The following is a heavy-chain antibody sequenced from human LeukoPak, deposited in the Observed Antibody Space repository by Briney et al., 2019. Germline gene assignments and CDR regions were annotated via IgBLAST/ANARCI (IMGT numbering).Heavy chain of an antibody. CDR1: GGSISSSSYY. V-gene: IGHV4-39*01. CDR3: ARQATWKYYFDY. J-gene: IGHJ4*02. CDR2: IYYSGST. D-gene: IGHD1-26*01. Sequence: PSETLSLTCTVSGGSISSSSYYWGWIRQPPGKGLEWIGSIYYSGSTYYNPSLKSRVTISVDTSKNQFSLKLSSVTAADTAVYYCARQATWKYYFDYWGQGTLVTVSS.